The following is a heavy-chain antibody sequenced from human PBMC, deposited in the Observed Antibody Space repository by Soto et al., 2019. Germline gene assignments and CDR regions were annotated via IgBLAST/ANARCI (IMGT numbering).Heavy chain of an antibody. CDR1: GGSITSANW. CDR3: ARVLRGWFDP. Sequence: SETLSLTCAVSGGSITSANWWTWVRQPPGGGLEWIGEISHSGITDYKASLKSRVTMSVDKTKNDVSLKLTSVTAADTAVYYCARVLRGWFDPWGQGTPVTVSS. V-gene: IGHV4-4*02. CDR2: ISHSGIT. J-gene: IGHJ5*02.